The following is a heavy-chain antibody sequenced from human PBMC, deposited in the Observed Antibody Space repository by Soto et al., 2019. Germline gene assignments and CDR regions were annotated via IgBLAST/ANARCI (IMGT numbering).Heavy chain of an antibody. CDR2: IIPILGIA. V-gene: IGHV1-69*04. Sequence: GASVKVSCKASGGTFSSYTISWVRQAPGQGLEWMGRIIPILGIANYAQKFQGRVTITADKSTSTAYMELSSLRSEDTAVYYCAREGRYSGYDLDYWGQGTLVTVSS. D-gene: IGHD5-12*01. J-gene: IGHJ4*02. CDR3: AREGRYSGYDLDY. CDR1: GGTFSSYT.